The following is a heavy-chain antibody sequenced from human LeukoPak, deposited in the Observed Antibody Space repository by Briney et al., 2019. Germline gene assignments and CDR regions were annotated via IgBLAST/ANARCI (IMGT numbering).Heavy chain of an antibody. CDR2: IYYSGST. CDR3: ARHLLGEYSRGWSYRMDL. J-gene: IGHJ6*02. D-gene: IGHD6-19*01. V-gene: IGHV4-59*08. Sequence: SETLSLTCTISGRSISSYYCSWIRHPPGKGLEWIRFIYYSGSTNYQPSLQSRVTISVDTSNHQFSLKLRSVTAAHTAVYYCARHLLGEYSRGWSYRMDLWGQGTTVTVSS. CDR1: GRSISSYY.